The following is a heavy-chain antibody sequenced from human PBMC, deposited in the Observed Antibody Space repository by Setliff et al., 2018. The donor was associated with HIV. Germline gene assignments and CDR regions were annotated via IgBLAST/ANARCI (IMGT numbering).Heavy chain of an antibody. CDR2: IYYSGTT. J-gene: IGHJ3*02. V-gene: IGHV4-31*11. Sequence: SETLSLTCAVSGGSISSGGYYWSWIRQHPGKGLEWIGYIYYSGTTNYNPSLKSRVTISVDTSKNQFSLKLNSVTAADTAVYYCARQSGYTRGWDIFGVVAGSFDIWGLGTMVTVSS. CDR3: ARQSGYTRGWDIFGVVAGSFDI. D-gene: IGHD3-3*01. CDR1: GGSISSGGYY.